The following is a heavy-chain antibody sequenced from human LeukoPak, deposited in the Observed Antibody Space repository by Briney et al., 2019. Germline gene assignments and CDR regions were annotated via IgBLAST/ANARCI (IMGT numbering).Heavy chain of an antibody. CDR2: IWYDGSDK. CDR3: ARLWGSVSGYFDY. Sequence: GGSLRLSCAASGFTVSSHGMHWVRQAPGKGLEWVAAIWYDGSDKYYADSVKGRFTISRDNSKNMLYLQMDSLRAEDTALYYCARLWGSVSGYFDYWGQGTLVTVSS. D-gene: IGHD2-21*01. V-gene: IGHV3-33*08. J-gene: IGHJ4*02. CDR1: GFTVSSHG.